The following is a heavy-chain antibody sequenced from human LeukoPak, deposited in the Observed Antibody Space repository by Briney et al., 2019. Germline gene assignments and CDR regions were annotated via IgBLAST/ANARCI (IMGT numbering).Heavy chain of an antibody. Sequence: GASVKVSCKASGYTFTGYYMHWVRQAPGQGLEWMGWINPNSGGTNYAQKFQGRVTMTRDTSISTAYMELSRLRSDDTAVYYCARGFYAYDTAMVPGTLGYWGQGTLVTVSS. CDR2: INPNSGGT. D-gene: IGHD5-18*01. CDR3: ARGFYAYDTAMVPGTLGY. J-gene: IGHJ4*02. V-gene: IGHV1-2*02. CDR1: GYTFTGYY.